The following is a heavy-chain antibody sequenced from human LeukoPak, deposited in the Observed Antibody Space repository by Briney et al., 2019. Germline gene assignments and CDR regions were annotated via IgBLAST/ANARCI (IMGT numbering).Heavy chain of an antibody. CDR1: GFTFSSYW. J-gene: IGHJ6*02. CDR3: ARDPTYDFWSGYFGPVYYGMDV. D-gene: IGHD3-3*01. V-gene: IGHV3-7*01. CDR2: IKQDGSVK. Sequence: GGSLRLSCAASGFTFSSYWMSWVRQAPGKGLEWVANIKQDGSVKYYVDSVKGRFTISRDNAKNSLYLQMNSLRAEDTAVYYCARDPTYDFWSGYFGPVYYGMDVWGQGTTVTVSS.